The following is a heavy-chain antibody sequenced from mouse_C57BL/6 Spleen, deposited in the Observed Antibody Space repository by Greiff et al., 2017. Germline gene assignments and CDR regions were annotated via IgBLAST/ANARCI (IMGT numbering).Heavy chain of an antibody. J-gene: IGHJ1*03. Sequence: QVQLQQPGAELVKPGASVKMSCKASGYTFTSYWITWVKQRPGQGLEWIGDIYPGSGSTNYNEKFKSKATMTVDKSSSTAYMQLSSLTSEDSAVYYCARVKDWYFDVWGTGTTVTVSS. CDR3: ARVKDWYFDV. CDR1: GYTFTSYW. V-gene: IGHV1-55*01. D-gene: IGHD2-1*01. CDR2: IYPGSGST.